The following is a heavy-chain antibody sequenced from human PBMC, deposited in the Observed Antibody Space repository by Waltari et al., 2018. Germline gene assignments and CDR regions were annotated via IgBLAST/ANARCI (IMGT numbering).Heavy chain of an antibody. D-gene: IGHD4-17*01. J-gene: IGHJ6*03. CDR3: ARVGVTTPRSYYYYYMDV. CDR2: INQSGST. Sequence: QVQLQQWGAGLLKPSETLSLTCAVYGGSFSGYYWSWIRQPPGKGLEWIGEINQSGSTNYNPSLKSRVTISVDTSKNQFSLKLSSVTAADTAVYYCARVGVTTPRSYYYYYMDVWGKGTTVTVSS. V-gene: IGHV4-34*01. CDR1: GGSFSGYY.